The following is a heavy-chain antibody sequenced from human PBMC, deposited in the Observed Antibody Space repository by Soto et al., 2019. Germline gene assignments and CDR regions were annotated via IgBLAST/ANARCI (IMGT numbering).Heavy chain of an antibody. J-gene: IGHJ4*02. CDR3: TRDDISGRNYTGSPF. V-gene: IGHV3-30*19. CDR2: IRFDGTNP. Sequence: QVQLVESGGGVVQPGTSLRLSCAASGFSFRDFGMQWVRQAPGKGLEWVAIIRFDGTNPYYADSVKGPFTVSRDNSKNTLFLHMRSLRVDDTGMYYSTRDDISGRNYTGSPFWGQGTLVFVSS. CDR1: GFSFRDFG. D-gene: IGHD3-3*01.